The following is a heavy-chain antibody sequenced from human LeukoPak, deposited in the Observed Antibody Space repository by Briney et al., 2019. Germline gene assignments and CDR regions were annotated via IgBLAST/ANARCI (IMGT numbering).Heavy chain of an antibody. CDR3: ARVCGSTRRYVDV. J-gene: IGHJ6*02. CDR2: SCSGGST. Sequence: EGSLRLSCAASGFTFSSNYLTWVRQAPGKGLEGVSVSCSGGSTYYSDPAQGRFTISRNNYKKTVYLQVNSLRVEDTTVYYCARVCGSTRRYVDVWGRGTTVTVSS. CDR1: GFTFSSNY. D-gene: IGHD2-2*01. V-gene: IGHV3-66*01.